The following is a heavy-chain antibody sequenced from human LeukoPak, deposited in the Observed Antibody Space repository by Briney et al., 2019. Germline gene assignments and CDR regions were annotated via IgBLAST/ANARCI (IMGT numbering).Heavy chain of an antibody. CDR3: ARHLTSGWYGVKY. CDR1: GGSLSSSSYY. V-gene: IGHV4-39*01. D-gene: IGHD6-19*01. CDR2: IYDSGST. J-gene: IGHJ4*02. Sequence: NTSETLSLTCTVSGGSLSSSSYYWGWIRQPPGRGLEWIGTIYDSGSTYYNPSLKSRVTISVDTSKNQFSLNLSSVAAADTAVYYCARHLTSGWYGVKYWGQGTLVTVSS.